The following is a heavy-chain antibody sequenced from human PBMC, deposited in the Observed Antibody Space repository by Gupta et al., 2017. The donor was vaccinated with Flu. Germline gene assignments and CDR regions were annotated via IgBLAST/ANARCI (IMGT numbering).Heavy chain of an antibody. J-gene: IGHJ4*02. D-gene: IGHD2-2*01. CDR2: INRDGTST. Sequence: EVQLVESGGGLVQPGGSLRLSCVASELTFSPYYMHWVRQSPGKGLVWVSQINRDGTSTDYADSVKGRFTVSRDNAINTLYLHMDSLRVEDSGIYYCARPLAPASTWGRAPGFEFWGPGTLVIVSS. V-gene: IGHV3-74*01. CDR3: ARPLAPASTWGRAPGFEF. CDR1: ELTFSPYY.